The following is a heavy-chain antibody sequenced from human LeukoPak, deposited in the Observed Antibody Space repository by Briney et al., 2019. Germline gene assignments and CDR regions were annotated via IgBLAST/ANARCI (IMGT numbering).Heavy chain of an antibody. CDR2: IYITGST. V-gene: IGHV4-61*02. J-gene: IGHJ1*01. D-gene: IGHD4-23*01. CDR1: GDSIRRGSFH. Sequence: SETLSLTCSVSGDSIRRGSFHWNWIRQPAGKGLEWIGRIYITGSTDYNPSLKSRVTMSVDTSNNQFSLKLTSVTAADTAVYYCAKSWGYAANSLHIQHWGQGARVIVSA. CDR3: AKSWGYAANSLHIQH.